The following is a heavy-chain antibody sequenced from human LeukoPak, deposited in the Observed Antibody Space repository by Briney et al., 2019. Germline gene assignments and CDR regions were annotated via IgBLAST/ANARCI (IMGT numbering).Heavy chain of an antibody. CDR1: GFTFSSYA. CDR3: SRGLTPDY. V-gene: IGHV3-30*14. D-gene: IGHD1-14*01. J-gene: IGHJ4*02. CDR2: ISYDGSNK. Sequence: GGSLRLSCAASGFTFSSYAMHWVRQAPGKGLEWVAVISYDGSNKYYADSVKGRFTISRDNSKNTLYLQMNRLRAEDTAVYYCSRGLTPDYWGQGTLVTVSS.